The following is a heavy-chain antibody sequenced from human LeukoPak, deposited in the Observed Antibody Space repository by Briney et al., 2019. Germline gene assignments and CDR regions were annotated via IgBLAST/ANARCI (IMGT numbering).Heavy chain of an antibody. J-gene: IGHJ6*03. Sequence: GGSLRLSCAASGFTVSSNYMSWVRQAPGKGLEWVSFIYSGGNTYYADSVKGRFTISRDNSKNTLYLQMNSLRAEDTAVYYCAKGYYYGSGSYYPNYYYYYMDVWGKGTTVTVSS. CDR2: IYSGGNT. CDR3: AKGYYYGSGSYYPNYYYYYMDV. V-gene: IGHV3-53*01. CDR1: GFTVSSNY. D-gene: IGHD3-10*01.